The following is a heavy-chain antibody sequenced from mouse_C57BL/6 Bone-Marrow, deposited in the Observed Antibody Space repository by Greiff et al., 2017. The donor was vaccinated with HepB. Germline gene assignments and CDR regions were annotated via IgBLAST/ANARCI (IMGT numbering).Heavy chain of an antibody. D-gene: IGHD1-1*01. CDR2: IRSKSSNYAT. CDR1: GFTFNTYA. J-gene: IGHJ1*03. V-gene: IGHV10-3*01. Sequence: EVQLVESGGGLVQPKGSLKLSCAASGFTFNTYAMHWVRQAPGKGLEWVARIRSKSSNYATYYADSVKDRFTISRDDSQSMLYLQMNNLKTEDTAMYYCVRDSLGRFYGYFDVWGTGTTVTVSS. CDR3: VRDSLGRFYGYFDV.